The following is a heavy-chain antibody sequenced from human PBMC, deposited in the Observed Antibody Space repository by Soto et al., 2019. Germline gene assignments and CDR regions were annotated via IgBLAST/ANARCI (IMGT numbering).Heavy chain of an antibody. V-gene: IGHV4-59*08. CDR1: GGSISSYY. Sequence: SETLSLTCTVSGGSISSYYWSWIRQPPGKGLEWIGYIYYSGGTNYNPSLKSRVTISVDTSKNQFSLKLSSVTAADTAVYYCARHPYYDFWSGYYSPDYYYYMDVWGKGTTVTVSS. CDR2: IYYSGGT. D-gene: IGHD3-3*01. J-gene: IGHJ6*03. CDR3: ARHPYYDFWSGYYSPDYYYYMDV.